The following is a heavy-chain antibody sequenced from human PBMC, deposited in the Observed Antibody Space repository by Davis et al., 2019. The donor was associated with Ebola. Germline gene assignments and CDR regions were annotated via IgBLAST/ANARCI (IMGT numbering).Heavy chain of an antibody. CDR3: ARLSCTGGSCTYSQSFLNH. J-gene: IGHJ5*02. Sequence: SLKISCAASGFNFEVYAMHWVRQVPGKGLEWVSGISWNSGTYNYADSVKGRFTISRDNAKNSLILQMNSMRAEDSAVYYCARLSCTGGSCTYSQSFLNHWGQGTLVTVSS. V-gene: IGHV3-9*01. CDR1: GFNFEVYA. CDR2: ISWNSGTY. D-gene: IGHD2-8*02.